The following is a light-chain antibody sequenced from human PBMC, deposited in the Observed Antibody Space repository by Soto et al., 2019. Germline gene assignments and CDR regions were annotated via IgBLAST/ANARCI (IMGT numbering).Light chain of an antibody. CDR3: QQYNSYRT. V-gene: IGKV1-5*01. CDR1: QSISSW. J-gene: IGKJ1*01. Sequence: ASQSISSWLALYQQTQGKAPNHLIYDPSSLESGIPSRFSGSGSGTEFTLTTTRLQPDDFATYYCQQYNSYRTLDQGTKADIK. CDR2: DPS.